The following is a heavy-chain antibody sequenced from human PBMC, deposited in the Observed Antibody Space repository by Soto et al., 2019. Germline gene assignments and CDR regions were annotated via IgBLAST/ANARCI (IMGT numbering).Heavy chain of an antibody. D-gene: IGHD2-2*01. J-gene: IGHJ6*02. CDR1: GYTFTGYY. V-gene: IGHV1-2*02. CDR2: INPNSGGT. CDR3: ARDIVVVPAAPHYYYYYGMDV. Sequence: AAVKVSCKASGYTFTGYYMHWVRQAPGQGLEWMGWINPNSGGTNYAQKFQGRVTMTRDTSISTAYMELSRLRSDDTAVYYCARDIVVVPAAPHYYYYYGMDVWGQGTTVTVS.